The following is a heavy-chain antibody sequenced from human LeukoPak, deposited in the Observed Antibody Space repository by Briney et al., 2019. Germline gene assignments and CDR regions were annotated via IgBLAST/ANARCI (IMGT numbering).Heavy chain of an antibody. CDR1: GFAFSSYE. CDR3: ARVKYCTTCMDY. J-gene: IGHJ4*02. V-gene: IGHV3-48*03. Sequence: GGSLRLSCAASGFAFSSYEMNWVRQAPGKGLEWVSYISSGSAIYYADSVKGRFTISRDNAKNSLYLQMNSLRAEDTAVYYCARVKYCTTCMDYWGQGTPVTVSS. CDR2: ISSGSAI. D-gene: IGHD2-8*01.